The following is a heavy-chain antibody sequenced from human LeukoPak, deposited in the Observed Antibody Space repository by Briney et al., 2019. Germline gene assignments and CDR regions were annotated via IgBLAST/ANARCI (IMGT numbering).Heavy chain of an antibody. V-gene: IGHV3-30*18. CDR3: AKEAGGNPGNDY. D-gene: IGHD4-23*01. CDR2: ISYDGSNK. Sequence: PGGSLRLSCAASGFTFSSYGMHWVRQAPGKGLEWVAVISYDGSNKYYADSVKDRFTISRDNSKNTLYLQMNSLRAEDTAVYYCAKEAGGNPGNDYWGQGTLVTVSS. CDR1: GFTFSSYG. J-gene: IGHJ4*02.